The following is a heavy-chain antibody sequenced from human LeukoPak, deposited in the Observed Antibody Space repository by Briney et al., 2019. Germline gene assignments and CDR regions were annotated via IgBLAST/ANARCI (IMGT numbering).Heavy chain of an antibody. CDR3: AREARWKIDY. D-gene: IGHD1-1*01. CDR1: GFTVSSNY. V-gene: IGHV3-66*02. CDR2: IYSGGST. J-gene: IGHJ4*02. Sequence: GGSLRLSCAASGFTVSSNYMSWVRQAPGKGLEWVAVIYSGGSTYYADSVKGRFTISRDNSKNTLYLQMNSLRAEDTAVYYCAREARWKIDYWGQGTLVTVSS.